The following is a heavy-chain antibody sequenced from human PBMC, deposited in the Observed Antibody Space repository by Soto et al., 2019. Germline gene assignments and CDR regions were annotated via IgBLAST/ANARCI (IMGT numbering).Heavy chain of an antibody. D-gene: IGHD3-22*01. V-gene: IGHV4-39*01. Sequence: QLQLQESGPGLVKPSETLSLTCTVSGGSISSSSYYWGWIRQPPGKGLEWIGSIYYSGSTYYNPSLKSRVTISVDTSKNQFSLKLRSVTAADTAVYYCARGHEGGIVGGYWFDPWGQGTLVTVSS. CDR3: ARGHEGGIVGGYWFDP. CDR1: GGSISSSSYY. CDR2: IYYSGST. J-gene: IGHJ5*02.